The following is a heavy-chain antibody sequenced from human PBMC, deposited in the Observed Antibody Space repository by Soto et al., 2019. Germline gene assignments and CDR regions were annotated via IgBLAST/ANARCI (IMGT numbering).Heavy chain of an antibody. CDR2: IIPIFGTA. D-gene: IGHD1-26*01. V-gene: IGHV1-69*13. CDR3: ASYRGRDYYYYGMDV. J-gene: IGHJ6*02. CDR1: GGTFSSYA. Sequence: SVKVSCKASGGTFSSYAFSWVRQAPGQGLEWMGGIIPIFGTANYAQKFQGRVTITADESTSTAYVELSSLRSEDTAVYYCASYRGRDYYYYGMDVCGQGTTVTVSS.